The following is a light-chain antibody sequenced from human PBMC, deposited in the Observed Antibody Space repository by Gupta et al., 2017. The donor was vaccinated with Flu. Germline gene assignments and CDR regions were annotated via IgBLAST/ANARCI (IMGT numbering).Light chain of an antibody. J-gene: IGLJ2*01. CDR3: QVWDSSNAVGV. CDR1: SIGSKS. V-gene: IGLV3-21*02. Sequence: YVLTQPLSASVAPGETARITCGGDSIGSKSVHWYQQKPGQAPVLVVYDDSDRPSGIPERISGSNSGNTATLTISRVEAGDEADYYCQVWDSSNAVGVFGGGTKLTVL. CDR2: DDS.